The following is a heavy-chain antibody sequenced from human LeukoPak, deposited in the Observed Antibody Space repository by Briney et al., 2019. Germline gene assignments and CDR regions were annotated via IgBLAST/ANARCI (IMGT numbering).Heavy chain of an antibody. V-gene: IGHV4-59*08. D-gene: IGHD5-12*01. CDR3: ATQASWLPYFDL. J-gene: IGHJ2*01. CDR1: GGSVSNYY. Sequence: PSETLSLTCTVSGGSVSNYYWSWIRQSPGKGLEWIAYIYYSGRTNYNPSLKSRVTISVDTAENQFSLKLSSVTAADTALYFCATQASWLPYFDLWGRGTLVSVSS. CDR2: IYYSGRT.